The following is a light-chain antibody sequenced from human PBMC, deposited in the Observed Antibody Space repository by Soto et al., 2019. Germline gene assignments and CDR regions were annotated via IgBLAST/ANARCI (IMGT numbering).Light chain of an antibody. CDR3: QQGYSTPIT. Sequence: DIPKTQSPSSLSASVGDRVTITCRASQSISSYLNWFQQKPGKAPKLLIYAASSLQSGVPSRFSGSGSGTDFTLTVSSLQPEDFVTYYCQQGYSTPITFGQGTRLEIK. J-gene: IGKJ5*01. CDR1: QSISSY. V-gene: IGKV1-39*01. CDR2: AAS.